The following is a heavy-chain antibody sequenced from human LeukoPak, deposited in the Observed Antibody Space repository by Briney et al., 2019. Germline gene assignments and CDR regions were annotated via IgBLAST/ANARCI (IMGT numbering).Heavy chain of an antibody. V-gene: IGHV3-21*06. CDR3: ARHGSQIAAADR. CDR2: ISSSSSYI. D-gene: IGHD6-25*01. CDR1: GFTFSSYT. Sequence: GGSLRLSCAASGFTFSSYTMNWVRQAPGKGLEWVSSISSSSSYIYYADSVKGRFTISRDNAKNSLYLQMNSLRAEDTAVYYCARHGSQIAAADRWGQGTLVTVSS. J-gene: IGHJ4*02.